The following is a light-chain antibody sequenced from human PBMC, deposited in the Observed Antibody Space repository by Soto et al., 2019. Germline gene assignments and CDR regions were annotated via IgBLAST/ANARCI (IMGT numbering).Light chain of an antibody. V-gene: IGKV3-20*01. Sequence: EILLTQSPGTLSLSPGETATLSCRASQSVRNNYLAWYQQRPAQPPRLLIYEAATRASGIPDRFSGSVSGTDFTLTIRRLEPEDFALYFCQQYETSPVTFGGGTKVEI. J-gene: IGKJ4*01. CDR1: QSVRNNY. CDR3: QQYETSPVT. CDR2: EAA.